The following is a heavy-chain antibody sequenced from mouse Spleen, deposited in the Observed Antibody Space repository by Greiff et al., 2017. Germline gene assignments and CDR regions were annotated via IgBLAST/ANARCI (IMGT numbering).Heavy chain of an antibody. CDR3: ARRGDRYDGVYAMDY. V-gene: IGHV5-9-1*01. J-gene: IGHJ4*01. CDR2: ISSGGSYT. D-gene: IGHD2-14*01. Sequence: EVKVVESGGGLVKPGGSLKLSCAASGFTFSSYAMSWVRQTPEKRLEWVATISSGGSYTYYPDSVKGRFTISRDNAKNTLYLQMSSLRSEDTAMYYCARRGDRYDGVYAMDYWGQGTSVTVSS. CDR1: GFTFSSYA.